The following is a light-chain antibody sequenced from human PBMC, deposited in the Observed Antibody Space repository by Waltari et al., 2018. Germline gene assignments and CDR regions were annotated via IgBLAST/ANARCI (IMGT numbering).Light chain of an antibody. V-gene: IGLV3-19*01. CDR2: GKN. Sequence: SSELTQDPAVSVALGQTVRITCQGDSLRSYYASWYQQKPGRAPVLVIYGKNNRPSGIPGRFSGSSSGNTSSLTISGAEGGDGADYYCNSRDSSGNHLVVFGGGTKLTVL. J-gene: IGLJ2*01. CDR3: NSRDSSGNHLVV. CDR1: SLRSYY.